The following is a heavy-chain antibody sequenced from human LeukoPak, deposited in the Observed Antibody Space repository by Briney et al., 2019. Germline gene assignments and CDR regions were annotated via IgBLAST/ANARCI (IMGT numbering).Heavy chain of an antibody. CDR3: AKGTSSWFRIASFDY. V-gene: IGHV3-23*01. CDR2: ISGGGHST. CDR1: GFIFTSYA. Sequence: GRSLRLSCAASGFIFTSYAMNWVRQAPGRGLEWVSAISGGGHSTYYTDSVKGRFTISRDNSKNTVYLQVNSLTAEDTAVYYCAKGTSSWFRIASFDYWGQGTLVTVSS. D-gene: IGHD6-13*01. J-gene: IGHJ4*02.